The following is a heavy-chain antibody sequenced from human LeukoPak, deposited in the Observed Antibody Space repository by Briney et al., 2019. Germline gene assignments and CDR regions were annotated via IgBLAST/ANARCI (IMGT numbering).Heavy chain of an antibody. J-gene: IGHJ4*02. CDR1: GFTFSSYG. Sequence: PGGSLRLSCAASGFTFSSYGMHWVRQAPGKGLEWVAVISYDGSNKYYADSVKGRFTISRDNSKNTLYLQMNSLRAEDTAVYYCARARSRYYFDYWGQGTLVTVSS. V-gene: IGHV3-30*03. CDR2: ISYDGSNK. CDR3: ARARSRYYFDY.